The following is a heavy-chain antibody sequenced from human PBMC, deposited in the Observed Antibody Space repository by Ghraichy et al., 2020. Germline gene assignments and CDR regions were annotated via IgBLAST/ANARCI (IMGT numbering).Heavy chain of an antibody. Sequence: GGSLRLSCAASGFTFNFYWMSWTRQAPGKGLEWVANIKEDGSEQHYVASVKGRFTISRDNARKSLYLQMNSLRVEDTAVYYCARHLVGASNLGGEGYWGQGTLVTVSS. J-gene: IGHJ4*02. CDR3: ARHLVGASNLGGEGY. CDR1: GFTFNFYW. V-gene: IGHV3-7*03. D-gene: IGHD3-16*01. CDR2: IKEDGSEQ.